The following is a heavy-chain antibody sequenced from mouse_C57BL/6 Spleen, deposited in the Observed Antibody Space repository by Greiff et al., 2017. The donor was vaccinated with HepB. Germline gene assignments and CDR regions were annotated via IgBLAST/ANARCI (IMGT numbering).Heavy chain of an antibody. V-gene: IGHV1-26*01. CDR2: INPNNGGT. D-gene: IGHD2-3*01. CDR3: ARLDDGYRFAY. J-gene: IGHJ3*01. CDR1: GYTFTDYY. Sequence: VQLQQSGPELVKPGASVKISCKASGYTFTDYYMNWVKQSHGKSLEWIGDINPNNGGTSYNQKFKGKATLTVDKSSSTAYMELRSLTSEDSAVYYCARLDDGYRFAYWGQGTLVTVSA.